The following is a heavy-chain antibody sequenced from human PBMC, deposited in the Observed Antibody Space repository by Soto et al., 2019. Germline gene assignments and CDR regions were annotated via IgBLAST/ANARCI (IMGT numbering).Heavy chain of an antibody. CDR2: INPNSGGT. Sequence: ASVKVSCKSSGYTFTSYDINWVRQATGQGLEWMGWINPNSGGTNYAQKFQGRVTMTRDTSISTAYMELSRLRSDDTAVYYCAREEEQQLAFDPWGQGTLVTVSS. V-gene: IGHV1-2*02. J-gene: IGHJ5*02. D-gene: IGHD6-13*01. CDR3: AREEEQQLAFDP. CDR1: GYTFTSYD.